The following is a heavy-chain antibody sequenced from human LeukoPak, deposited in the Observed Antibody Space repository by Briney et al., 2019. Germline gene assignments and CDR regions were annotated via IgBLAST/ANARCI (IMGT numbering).Heavy chain of an antibody. CDR3: ARDRRGTGTTNWFDP. Sequence: GGSLRLSCAASGFTFSSYSMNWVRQAPGKGLEWVSYISSSSSYIYYADSVKGRFTISRDNAKNSLYLQMNSLRAEDTAVYYCARDRRGTGTTNWFDPWGQGTLVTVSS. J-gene: IGHJ5*02. V-gene: IGHV3-21*01. D-gene: IGHD1-7*01. CDR2: ISSSSSYI. CDR1: GFTFSSYS.